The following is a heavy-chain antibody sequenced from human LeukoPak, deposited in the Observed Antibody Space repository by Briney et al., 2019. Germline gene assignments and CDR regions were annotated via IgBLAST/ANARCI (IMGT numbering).Heavy chain of an antibody. D-gene: IGHD3-16*01. CDR2: MNPNSGNT. CDR3: ARVIKITPNWFDP. V-gene: IGHV1-8*01. CDR1: GYTFTSYD. J-gene: IGHJ5*02. Sequence: ASVEVSCKASGYTFTSYDINWVRQAAGQGLEWMGWMNPNSGNTGYAQKFQGRVTMTRNTSISTAYMELSSLRSEDTAVYYCARVIKITPNWFDPWGQGTLVTVSS.